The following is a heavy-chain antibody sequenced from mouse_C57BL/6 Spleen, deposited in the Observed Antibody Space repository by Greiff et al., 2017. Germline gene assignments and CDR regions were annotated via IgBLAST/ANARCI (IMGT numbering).Heavy chain of an antibody. CDR3: ERGREAFAY. Sequence: QVQLQQSGAELARPGASVKLSCKASGYTFTSYGISWVKQRTGQGLEWIGEIYPRSGNPYYNEKFKGKATLTADKSSSTAYMELRSLTSEDSAVYFCERGREAFAYWGQGTLVTVSA. CDR2: IYPRSGNP. D-gene: IGHD3-3*01. J-gene: IGHJ3*01. CDR1: GYTFTSYG. V-gene: IGHV1-81*01.